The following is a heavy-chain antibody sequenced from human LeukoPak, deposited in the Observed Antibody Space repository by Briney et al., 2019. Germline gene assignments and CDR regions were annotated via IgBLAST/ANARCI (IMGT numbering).Heavy chain of an antibody. J-gene: IGHJ4*02. CDR2: MNPNSGNT. CDR1: GYTFTSYD. V-gene: IGHV1-8*01. Sequence: ASVKVSCKASGYTFTSYDINWVRQATGQGLEWMGWMNPNSGNTGYAQKFQGRVTMTRNTSISTAYVELSSLRSEDTAVYYCARGRYYYDSSGYTPSDDYWGQGTLVTVSS. D-gene: IGHD3-22*01. CDR3: ARGRYYYDSSGYTPSDDY.